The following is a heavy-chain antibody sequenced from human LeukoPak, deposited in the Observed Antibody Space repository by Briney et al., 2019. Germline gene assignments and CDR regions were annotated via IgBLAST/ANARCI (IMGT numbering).Heavy chain of an antibody. CDR3: ARGGSSLTEVMYYFDY. CDR2: IYYSGST. J-gene: IGHJ4*02. D-gene: IGHD6-13*01. CDR1: GGSINSGGYY. Sequence: SQTLSLTCTVSGGSINSGGYYWSWIRQHPGKGLEWIGYIYYSGSTYYNPSLKSRVTISVDTSKNQFSLTLSSVTAADTAVYYCARGGSSLTEVMYYFDYWGQGTLVTVSS. V-gene: IGHV4-31*03.